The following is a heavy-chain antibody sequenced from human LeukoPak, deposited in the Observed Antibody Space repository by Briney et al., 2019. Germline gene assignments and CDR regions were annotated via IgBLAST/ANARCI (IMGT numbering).Heavy chain of an antibody. V-gene: IGHV4-59*01. CDR3: ASQGYYDSSGYYWWGAFDI. D-gene: IGHD3-22*01. Sequence: SETLSLTCTVSGGSISSYYWSWIRQPPGKGLEWIGYIYYSGSTNYNPSLKSRVTISVDTSKNQFSLKLSSVTAADTAVYYCASQGYYDSSGYYWWGAFDIWGQGTMVTVSS. CDR2: IYYSGST. CDR1: GGSISSYY. J-gene: IGHJ3*02.